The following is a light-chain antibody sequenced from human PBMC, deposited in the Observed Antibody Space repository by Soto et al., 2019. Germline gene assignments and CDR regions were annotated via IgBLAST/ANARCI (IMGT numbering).Light chain of an antibody. CDR1: QSVTSSY. V-gene: IGKV3-20*01. CDR3: QQYGISPRT. J-gene: IGKJ1*01. CDR2: GAS. Sequence: EIVLTQSPGTLALSPGERATLSCRASQSVTSSYLAWYQQKPGQPPRLLIYGASSRPTGIPDRFSGSGSGTDFTLIISSLEPEDFAVYYCQQYGISPRTFGQGTKVEIK.